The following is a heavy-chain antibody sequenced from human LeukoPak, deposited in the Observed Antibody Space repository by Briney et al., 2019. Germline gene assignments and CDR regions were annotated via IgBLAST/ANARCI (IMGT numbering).Heavy chain of an antibody. Sequence: SGPTLVKPPQTLTLTCTFSGFSLSTSGVGVGWIRQPPGKALEWLALIYWDDDKRYSPSLKSRLTITKDTSKNQVVLTMTNMDPVDTATYYCAHNGGYSSSSYYFDSWGQGTLVTVSS. CDR2: IYWDDDK. J-gene: IGHJ4*02. CDR1: GFSLSTSGVG. D-gene: IGHD6-13*01. V-gene: IGHV2-5*02. CDR3: AHNGGYSSSSYYFDS.